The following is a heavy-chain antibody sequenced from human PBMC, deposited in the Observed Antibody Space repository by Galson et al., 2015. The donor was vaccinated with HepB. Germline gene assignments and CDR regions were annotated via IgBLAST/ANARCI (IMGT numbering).Heavy chain of an antibody. Sequence: SVKVSCKASGYTFTSYAMHWVRQAPGQRLEWMGWINAGNGNTKYSQEFQGRVTITRDTSASTAYMELSSLRSEDTAVYYCARGGWDYDILTGYPDYWGQGTLVTVSS. J-gene: IGHJ4*02. D-gene: IGHD3-9*01. CDR3: ARGGWDYDILTGYPDY. V-gene: IGHV1-3*01. CDR2: INAGNGNT. CDR1: GYTFTSYA.